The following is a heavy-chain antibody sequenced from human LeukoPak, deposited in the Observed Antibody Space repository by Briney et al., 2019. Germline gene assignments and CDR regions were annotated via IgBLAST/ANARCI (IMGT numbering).Heavy chain of an antibody. D-gene: IGHD1-1*01. CDR2: ISGDGANE. CDR1: GFTFDEHA. V-gene: IGHV3-43*02. Sequence: GGSLRLSCATPGFTFDEHAMHWVRQVPGRGLEWVSLISGDGANEYYADSVKGRFTISRDNSRNSLFLQMNSLRTEDTALYFCAKRSGAPNNFDYWGQGVLVTVSS. J-gene: IGHJ4*02. CDR3: AKRSGAPNNFDY.